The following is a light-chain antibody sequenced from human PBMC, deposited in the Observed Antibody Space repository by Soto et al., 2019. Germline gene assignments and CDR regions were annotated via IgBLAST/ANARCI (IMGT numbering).Light chain of an antibody. Sequence: EIVMTQSPATLSVSPGERATLSCRASQSVSSNLAWYQQKAGQAPRLLINGASTRATGIPARFSGSGSGTEFTLTISSVQSEDFAVYYCQQYNNWPPMYTFGQGTKLEIK. CDR3: QQYNNWPPMYT. V-gene: IGKV3-15*01. J-gene: IGKJ2*01. CDR2: GAS. CDR1: QSVSSN.